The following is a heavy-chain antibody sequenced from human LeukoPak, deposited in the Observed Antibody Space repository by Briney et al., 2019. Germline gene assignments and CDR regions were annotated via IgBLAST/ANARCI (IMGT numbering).Heavy chain of an antibody. Sequence: GGSLRLSCAASGFTFSSYSMNWVRQAPGKGLEWVSHISSSSSTIYYADSVKGRFTISRDNSKNTLYLQMNSLRSDDTALYYCAKDQWLVLNYWGQGTLVTVSS. J-gene: IGHJ4*02. CDR3: AKDQWLVLNY. CDR2: ISSSSSTI. V-gene: IGHV3-48*01. D-gene: IGHD6-19*01. CDR1: GFTFSSYS.